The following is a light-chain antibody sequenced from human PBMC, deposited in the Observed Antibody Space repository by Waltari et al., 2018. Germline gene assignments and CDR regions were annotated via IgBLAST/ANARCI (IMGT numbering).Light chain of an antibody. V-gene: IGKV1-5*03. CDR2: KAS. CDR3: QQFNGYSQWT. Sequence: DIQITQSPSTLSASAGDSFTITCRATHSISDRLAWYQQKAGKSPKLLIYKASSLETGVPSRFSGSGSGTEFTLTISSLQPDDFATYYCQQFNGYSQWTFGQGTKVEIK. CDR1: HSISDR. J-gene: IGKJ1*01.